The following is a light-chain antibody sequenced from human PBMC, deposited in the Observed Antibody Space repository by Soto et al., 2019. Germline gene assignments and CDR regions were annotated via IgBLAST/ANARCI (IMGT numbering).Light chain of an antibody. Sequence: ETVLTQSPAILSLSPGERATLACMASESVNNFLDWYQQKPGQAPRLLISVVSNRATGIPARFSGSGSGTDFTLTISSLQPEDFADYLCQHGTRLPWTFGQGTKVEI. CDR3: QHGTRLPWT. J-gene: IGKJ1*01. CDR1: ESVNNF. V-gene: IGKV3-11*01. CDR2: VVS.